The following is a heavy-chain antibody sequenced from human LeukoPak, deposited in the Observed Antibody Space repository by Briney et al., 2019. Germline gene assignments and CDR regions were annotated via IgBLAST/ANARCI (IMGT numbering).Heavy chain of an antibody. J-gene: IGHJ3*02. D-gene: IGHD3-22*01. CDR1: GGSISSYY. Sequence: EPSETLSLTCTVSGGSISSYYWSWIRQPPGKGLEWIGYIYYSGSTNYNPSLKSRVTISVDTSKNQFSLKLSSVTAADTAVYYCARQGPTYYYDSSGYYWRNDAFDIWGQGTMVTVSS. CDR3: ARQGPTYYYDSSGYYWRNDAFDI. CDR2: IYYSGST. V-gene: IGHV4-59*08.